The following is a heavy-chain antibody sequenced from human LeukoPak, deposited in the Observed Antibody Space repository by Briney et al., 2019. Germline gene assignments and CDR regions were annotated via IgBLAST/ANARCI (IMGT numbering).Heavy chain of an antibody. J-gene: IGHJ4*02. CDR2: IHPDGSET. D-gene: IGHD2-21*01. Sequence: VGSLRLSCEASGVTFTRHWMSWVRQAPRKGLEWVATIHPDGSETNYAESAESRFTISRDNAKKTLFLQLNTPRADDAAVYYIARTVWFYLDYWGQGNVVTVSS. CDR3: ARTVWFYLDY. V-gene: IGHV3-7*05. CDR1: GVTFTRHW.